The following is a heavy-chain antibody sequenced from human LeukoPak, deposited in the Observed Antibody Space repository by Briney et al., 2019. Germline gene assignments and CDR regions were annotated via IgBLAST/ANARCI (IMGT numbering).Heavy chain of an antibody. D-gene: IGHD3-10*01. V-gene: IGHV3-73*01. Sequence: GGSLKLSCAASGFTFSGSAMHWVRQASGKGLEWVGRIRSKANSYATAYAASVKGRFTISRDDSKNTAYLQMNSLKTEDTAVYYCTRQRSGYGMDVWGQGTTVTISS. CDR2: IRSKANSYAT. CDR3: TRQRSGYGMDV. CDR1: GFTFSGSA. J-gene: IGHJ6*02.